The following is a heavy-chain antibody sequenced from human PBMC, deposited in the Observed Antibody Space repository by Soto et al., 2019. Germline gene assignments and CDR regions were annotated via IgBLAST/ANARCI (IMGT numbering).Heavy chain of an antibody. CDR3: ARHTGGTNYYYYYMDV. Sequence: GESLKISCKGSGYSFTSYWIGWVRQMPGKGLEWMGIIYPGDSDTRYSPSFQGQVTISADKSISTAYLQSSSLKASDTAMYYCARHTGGTNYYYYYMDVWGKGTTVTVSS. CDR2: IYPGDSDT. J-gene: IGHJ6*03. D-gene: IGHD1-26*01. V-gene: IGHV5-51*01. CDR1: GYSFTSYW.